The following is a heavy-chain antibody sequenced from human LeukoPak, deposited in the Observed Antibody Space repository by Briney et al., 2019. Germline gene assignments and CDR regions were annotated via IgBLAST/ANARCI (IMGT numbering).Heavy chain of an antibody. CDR1: GYTFTSYY. Sequence: ASVKVSCKASGYTFTSYYMHWVRQAPGQGLEWMGWISAYNGNTNYAQKLQGRATMTTGTSTSTAYMELRSLRSDDTAVYYCARQPSGWYRYYDYWGQGTLVTVSS. V-gene: IGHV1-18*04. CDR2: ISAYNGNT. D-gene: IGHD6-19*01. CDR3: ARQPSGWYRYYDY. J-gene: IGHJ4*02.